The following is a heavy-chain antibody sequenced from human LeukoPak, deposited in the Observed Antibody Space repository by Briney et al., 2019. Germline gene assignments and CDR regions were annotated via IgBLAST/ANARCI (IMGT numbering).Heavy chain of an antibody. D-gene: IGHD1-14*01. J-gene: IGHJ4*02. CDR2: IYTSGST. V-gene: IGHV4-61*02. Sequence: SETLSLTCTVSGGSISSGSYYWSWIRQPAGKGLEWIGRIYTSGSTNYNPSLKSRVTISVDTSKNQFSLKLSSVTAADTAVYYCARESGLEPALIDYWGQGTLVTVSS. CDR1: GGSISSGSYY. CDR3: ARESGLEPALIDY.